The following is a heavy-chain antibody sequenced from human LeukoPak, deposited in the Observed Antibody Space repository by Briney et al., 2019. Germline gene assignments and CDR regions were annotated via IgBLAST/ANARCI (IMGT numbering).Heavy chain of an antibody. D-gene: IGHD5-18*01. CDR3: ARGTGEGYSYGRYYFDY. Sequence: ASVKVSCKASGYTFTGYYMHWVRQAPGQGLEWMGWINPNSGGTNYAQKFQGRVILTRDTSISTAYMELSRLRSDDTAEYYCARGTGEGYSYGRYYFDYWGQGTLVTVSS. V-gene: IGHV1-2*02. CDR2: INPNSGGT. CDR1: GYTFTGYY. J-gene: IGHJ4*02.